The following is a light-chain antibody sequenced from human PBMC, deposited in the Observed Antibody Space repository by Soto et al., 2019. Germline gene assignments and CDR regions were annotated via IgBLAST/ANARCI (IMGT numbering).Light chain of an antibody. CDR2: GAS. J-gene: IGKJ5*01. CDR1: QSVSSY. CDR3: QQYGSSPSIT. Sequence: EIVLTQSPATLSLSPWEIATLSCRTSQSVSSYLAWYQQKPGQAPRLLIYGASSRATGIPDRFSGSGSGTDFTLTISRLEPEDFAVYYCQQYGSSPSITFGQGTRLETK. V-gene: IGKV3-20*01.